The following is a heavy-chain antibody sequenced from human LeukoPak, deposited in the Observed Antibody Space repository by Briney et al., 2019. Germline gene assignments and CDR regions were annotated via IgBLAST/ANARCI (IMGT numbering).Heavy chain of an antibody. CDR3: VTNFDSSGYFGY. V-gene: IGHV7-4-1*01. J-gene: IGHJ4*02. CDR1: GYTFTRNT. Sequence: ASVKVSCKASGYTFTRNTINWVRQAPGQGLEWMGWVNTNTGNPTYAQGFTGRFVFSSDTSVSTAYLQIGSLKAEDTAVYYCVTNFDSSGYFGYWGQGTLVTVSS. D-gene: IGHD3-22*01. CDR2: VNTNTGNP.